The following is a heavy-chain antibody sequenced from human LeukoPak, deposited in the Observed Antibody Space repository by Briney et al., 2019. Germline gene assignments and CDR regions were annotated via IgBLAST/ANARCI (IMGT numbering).Heavy chain of an antibody. J-gene: IGHJ6*03. CDR2: ISYDGSNK. V-gene: IGHV3-30*18. Sequence: HPGGSLRLSCAASGFTFSRYGMHWVRQAPGKGLEWVAVISYDGSNKYYADSVKGRFTISRDNSKNTLYLQMNSLRAEDTAAYYCAKDLYYYGSGSYYYYYYMDVWGKGTTVTVSS. D-gene: IGHD3-10*01. CDR3: AKDLYYYGSGSYYYYYYMDV. CDR1: GFTFSRYG.